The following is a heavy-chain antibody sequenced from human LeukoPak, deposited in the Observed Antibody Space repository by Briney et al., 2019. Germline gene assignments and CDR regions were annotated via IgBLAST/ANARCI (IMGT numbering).Heavy chain of an antibody. CDR1: GGSISSGDYY. V-gene: IGHV4-30-4*01. J-gene: IGHJ6*02. Sequence: SETLSLTCTVSGGSISSGDYYWSWLRQPPGKGLEWIGYIYYSGSTYYNPSLKSRVTISVDTSKNQFSLKLSSVTAADTAVYYCAREVVVAAGSNYYYYGMDVWGQGTTVTVSS. CDR3: AREVVVAAGSNYYYYGMDV. D-gene: IGHD2-15*01. CDR2: IYYSGST.